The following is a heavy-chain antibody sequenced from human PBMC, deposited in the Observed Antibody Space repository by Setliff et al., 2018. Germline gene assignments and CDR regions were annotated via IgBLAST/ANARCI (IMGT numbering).Heavy chain of an antibody. CDR3: ARAHRYFSDTSGYFYDQGRSAFDV. J-gene: IGHJ3*01. V-gene: IGHV3-21*04. D-gene: IGHD3-22*01. CDR1: GFSFNNYY. Sequence: KAGGSLRLSCAASGFSFNNYYMTWVRQAPGKGLEWISGISRDNDYTYYAESVKGRFTIFRYNAKNSVYLQMNRLRAEDTALYYCARAHRYFSDTSGYFYDQGRSAFDVWGQGTMVTVSS. CDR2: ISRDNDYT.